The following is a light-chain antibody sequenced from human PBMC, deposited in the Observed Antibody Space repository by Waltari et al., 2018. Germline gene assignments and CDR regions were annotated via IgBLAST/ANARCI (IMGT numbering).Light chain of an antibody. CDR1: QSVRNN. V-gene: IGKV3-15*01. CDR3: QQYNNWPPWT. Sequence: EIVMTQSPATLSVSPGERATLSCRASQSVRNNLVWYQQKPGQAPRLLIYGASTRVTGIPARFSGSGSGKEFTLTISSLQSEEFAVYYCQQYNNWPPWTFGQGTKVEIK. CDR2: GAS. J-gene: IGKJ1*01.